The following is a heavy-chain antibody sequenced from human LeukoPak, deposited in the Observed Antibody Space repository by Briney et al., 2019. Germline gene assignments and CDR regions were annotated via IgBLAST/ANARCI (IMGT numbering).Heavy chain of an antibody. V-gene: IGHV3-74*01. CDR1: GFTFSDYW. D-gene: IGHD2-2*01. J-gene: IGHJ3*01. CDR2: TNKEGTGT. CDR3: AREMGSSSYVLDV. Sequence: GGSLRLSCAASGFTFSDYWMHWVRQAPGKGLMWVSRTNKEGTGTTYADSVRGRFTISRDNAKNTLLLQVNSLRAEDTGVYYCAREMGSSSYVLDVWGQGTMVTVSS.